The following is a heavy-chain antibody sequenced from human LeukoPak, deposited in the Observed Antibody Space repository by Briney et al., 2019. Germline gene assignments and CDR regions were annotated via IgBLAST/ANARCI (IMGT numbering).Heavy chain of an antibody. Sequence: GGSLRLSCAASGFTFSTYSMKWVRQAPGKGLEWVSYISSSSSSIYYADSVKGRFTISRDNAKNSLYLQMNSLRAEDTAVYYCAKARSQWELLRTNYYFDYWGQGTLVTVSS. CDR3: AKARSQWELLRTNYYFDY. J-gene: IGHJ4*02. V-gene: IGHV3-48*01. D-gene: IGHD1-26*01. CDR2: ISSSSSSI. CDR1: GFTFSTYS.